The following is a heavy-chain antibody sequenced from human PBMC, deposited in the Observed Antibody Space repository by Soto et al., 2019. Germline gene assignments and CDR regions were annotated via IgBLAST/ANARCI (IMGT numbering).Heavy chain of an antibody. CDR3: ARTGSSSWYWFDP. CDR2: INAGNGNT. Sequence: ASVKVSGKASGYTFTSYAMHWVRQAPGQRLEWMGWINAGNGNTKYSQKFQGRVTITRDTSASTAYMELSSLRSEDTAVYYCARTGSSSWYWFDPWGQGTLVTVSS. J-gene: IGHJ5*02. D-gene: IGHD6-13*01. CDR1: GYTFTSYA. V-gene: IGHV1-3*01.